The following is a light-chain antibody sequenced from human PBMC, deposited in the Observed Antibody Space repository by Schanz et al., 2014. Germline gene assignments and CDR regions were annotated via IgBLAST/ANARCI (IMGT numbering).Light chain of an antibody. CDR1: QRVNTNF. V-gene: IGKV3-20*01. J-gene: IGKJ3*01. CDR3: QHYGSSPLT. Sequence: EIVMTQSPATLSLSPGERATFSCRASQRVNTNFLAWYQQKPGQAPRLLIYGASNRATGIPARFSGSGSGTDFTLTISRLEPEDFAVYYCQHYGSSPLTFGPGTKVDFK. CDR2: GAS.